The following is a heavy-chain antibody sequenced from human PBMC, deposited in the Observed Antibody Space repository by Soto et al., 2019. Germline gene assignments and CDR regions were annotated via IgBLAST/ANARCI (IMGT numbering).Heavy chain of an antibody. CDR1: GYTFTSYY. D-gene: IGHD3-16*01. CDR2: INPSGGST. J-gene: IGHJ4*02. V-gene: IGHV1-46*01. Sequence: QVQLVQSGAEVKKPVASVKVSCKASGYTFTSYYMHWVRQAPRQGLEWMGIINPSGGSTSYAQKFQGRLTMTSNTSTSTVYMDLSSHGSEDTPVYYCAREQDSIMITFGGVIGGFDYWGQGALVTVPS. CDR3: AREQDSIMITFGGVIGGFDY.